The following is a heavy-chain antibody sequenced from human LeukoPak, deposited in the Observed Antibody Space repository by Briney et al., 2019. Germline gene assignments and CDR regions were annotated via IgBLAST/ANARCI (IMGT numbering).Heavy chain of an antibody. V-gene: IGHV5-51*01. CDR3: ARRYYYSTEFDP. J-gene: IGHJ5*02. CDR1: GHSFTNYW. Sequence: KRGESLKISCKASGHSFTNYWIGWVCQMPGKGLEWMGIIHPSDSDTVYSPSFAGQVTISADKTINTAYLQWSSLKASDTAIYYCARRYYYSTEFDPWAREPWSPSPQ. D-gene: IGHD2/OR15-2a*01. CDR2: IHPSDSDT.